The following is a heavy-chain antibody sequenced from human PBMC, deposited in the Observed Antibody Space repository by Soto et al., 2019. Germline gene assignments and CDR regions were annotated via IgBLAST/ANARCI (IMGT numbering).Heavy chain of an antibody. Sequence: PSETLSLTCAVSGYSISSGYYWGWLRQPPGKGLEWIGSIYHGGSAYYNPSLNSRVTLSIDMTNNHVSLILNSVTAADTAVYYCARDRNDSSGYYFYNWFDPWGQGTLVTVSS. J-gene: IGHJ5*02. D-gene: IGHD3-22*01. CDR2: IYHGGSA. CDR3: ARDRNDSSGYYFYNWFDP. CDR1: GYSISSGYY. V-gene: IGHV4-38-2*02.